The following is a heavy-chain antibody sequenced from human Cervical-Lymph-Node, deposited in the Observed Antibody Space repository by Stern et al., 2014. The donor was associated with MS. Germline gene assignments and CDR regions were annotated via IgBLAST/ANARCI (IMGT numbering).Heavy chain of an antibody. CDR3: ARGLYYLDS. CDR1: GFTFSDYG. V-gene: IGHV3-33*01. D-gene: IGHD2-2*01. Sequence: VQLVESGGGVVQPGRSLRLSCAASGFTFSDYGMHWVRQAPGTGLEWVAIVWYDGSIKSYPDSVKGRFTISRDNSKNTLYLQLNSLRAEDTAVFYCARGLYYLDSWGRGTLVTVSS. CDR2: VWYDGSIK. J-gene: IGHJ4*02.